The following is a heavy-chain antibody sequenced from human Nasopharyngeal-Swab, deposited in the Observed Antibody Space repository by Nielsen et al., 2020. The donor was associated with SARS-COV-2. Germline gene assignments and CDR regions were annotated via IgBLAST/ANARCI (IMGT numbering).Heavy chain of an antibody. J-gene: IGHJ3*02. Sequence: GESLQISCQASGFTTFSNYWMSRVRQVPGKGLEWVASIKQLESEIYYVDSVKGRFTISRDNAKNSVYLQMNSLRAEDTAMYYCAKERKPSSGWYWRDDAFDIWGQGTMVTVSS. V-gene: IGHV3-7*01. CDR1: GFTTFSNYW. D-gene: IGHD6-19*01. CDR2: IKQLESEI. CDR3: AKERKPSSGWYWRDDAFDI.